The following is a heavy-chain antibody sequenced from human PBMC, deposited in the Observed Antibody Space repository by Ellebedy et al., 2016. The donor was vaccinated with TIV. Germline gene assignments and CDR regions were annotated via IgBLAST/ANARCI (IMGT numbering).Heavy chain of an antibody. J-gene: IGHJ4*02. CDR1: GYTFTSDL. CDR3: AREGGVYYFDY. V-gene: IGHV1-46*01. D-gene: IGHD2-8*02. Sequence: AASVKVSCKASGYTFTSDLIHWARQAPGQGLEWMGTVNPFNGGTGYAQRFQGRVTMTRDTSASTVYMELSSLRSDDTAGYYCAREGGVYYFDYWGQGTLVTVSS. CDR2: VNPFNGGT.